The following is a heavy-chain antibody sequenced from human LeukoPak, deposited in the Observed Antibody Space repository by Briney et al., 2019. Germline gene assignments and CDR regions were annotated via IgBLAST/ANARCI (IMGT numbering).Heavy chain of an antibody. J-gene: IGHJ4*02. Sequence: SETLSLTCTVSGGSTSSFFWSWIRQPPGKGLEWIGSIHYTGTTNYNPSLKSRVTISVDTSKNQFSLKLSSVTAADTAVYYCARGPRDYWGQGTLVTVSS. CDR3: ARGPRDY. CDR1: GGSTSSFF. V-gene: IGHV4-59*12. CDR2: IHYTGTT.